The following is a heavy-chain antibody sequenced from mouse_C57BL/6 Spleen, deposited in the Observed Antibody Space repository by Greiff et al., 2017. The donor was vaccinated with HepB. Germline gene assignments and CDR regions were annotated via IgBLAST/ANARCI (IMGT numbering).Heavy chain of an antibody. CDR1: GYAFSSSW. CDR3: ARGLLLFAY. V-gene: IGHV1-82*01. J-gene: IGHJ3*01. Sequence: VQLQQSGPELVKPGASVKISCKASGYAFSSSWMNWVKQRPGKGLEWIGRIYPGDGDTNYNGKFQGKATLTADKSSSTAYMQLSSLTSEDSAVYFCARGLLLFAYWGQGTLVTVSA. CDR2: IYPGDGDT. D-gene: IGHD3-1*01.